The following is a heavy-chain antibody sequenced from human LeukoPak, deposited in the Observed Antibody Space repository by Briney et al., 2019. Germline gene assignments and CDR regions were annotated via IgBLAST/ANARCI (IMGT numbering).Heavy chain of an antibody. CDR1: GFTFSSYS. V-gene: IGHV3-21*01. CDR2: ISSSSSYI. J-gene: IGHJ4*02. CDR3: ARCFWSGYYSPYYFDY. Sequence: GGSLRLSCAASGFTFSSYSMNWVRQAPGKGLEWVSSISSSSSYIYYADSVKGRFTISRDNAKNSLYLQMNSLRAEDTAVYYCARCFWSGYYSPYYFDYWGQGTLVTVSS. D-gene: IGHD3-3*01.